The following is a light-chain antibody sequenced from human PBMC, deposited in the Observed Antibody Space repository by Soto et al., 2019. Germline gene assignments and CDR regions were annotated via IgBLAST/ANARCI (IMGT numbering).Light chain of an antibody. V-gene: IGKV1-5*01. J-gene: IGKJ2*01. CDR1: QSINNW. Sequence: DIQMTQSPSTLSASVGDRVTITCRASQSINNWLVWYQQKPGKAPKVLIYDASSLKSGVPSRFSGSGSGTEFTLTISSLRPDDFAIYYCQQYDSSFGQGTKMEIK. CDR3: QQYDSS. CDR2: DAS.